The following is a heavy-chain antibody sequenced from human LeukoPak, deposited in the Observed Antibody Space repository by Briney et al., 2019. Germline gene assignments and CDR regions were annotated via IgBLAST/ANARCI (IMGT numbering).Heavy chain of an antibody. CDR3: ARGGADYYDDSDGYYDFYGLDV. CDR1: GFSFGIYG. D-gene: IGHD3-22*01. CDR2: ISYGGGNT. V-gene: IGHV3-30*03. Sequence: PGKSLRLSCAASGFSFGIYGMHWVRQAPGKGLEWVTVISYGGGNTYSADSVQGRFTVSRDDSKSTVYLQMNGLRPEDTAVYYCARGGADYYDDSDGYYDFYGLDVWGQGTTVTVSS. J-gene: IGHJ6*02.